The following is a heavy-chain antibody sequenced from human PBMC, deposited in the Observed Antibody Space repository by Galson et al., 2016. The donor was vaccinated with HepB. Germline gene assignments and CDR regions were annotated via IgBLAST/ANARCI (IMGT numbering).Heavy chain of an antibody. CDR1: GFTFSSYG. D-gene: IGHD4-17*01. CDR2: IWYDGSNK. J-gene: IGHJ4*02. V-gene: IGHV3-33*01. Sequence: SLRLSCAASGFTFSSYGMHWVRQAPGKGLEWVAVIWYDGSNKYYADSVKGRFTISRDNSKNTLYLQMNSLRAEDTAVYYCARDIDGEYSDYWGQGTLVTVSS. CDR3: ARDIDGEYSDY.